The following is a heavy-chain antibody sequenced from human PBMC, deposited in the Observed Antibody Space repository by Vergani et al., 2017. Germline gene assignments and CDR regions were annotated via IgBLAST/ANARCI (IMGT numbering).Heavy chain of an antibody. CDR2: IYYSGST. CDR3: ASANYVDSSGYYSSVYYMDY. V-gene: IGHV4-59*01. Sequence: QVQLQESGPGLVKPSETLSLTCTVSGGPISSYYWSLIRQPPGKGLEWIGYIYYSGSTYYNPSLKSRVTISVHTYKNQFSLKMSSVTAADTAVYYCASANYVDSSGYYSSVYYMDYWGQGTLVTVSS. J-gene: IGHJ4*02. CDR1: GGPISSYY. D-gene: IGHD3-22*01.